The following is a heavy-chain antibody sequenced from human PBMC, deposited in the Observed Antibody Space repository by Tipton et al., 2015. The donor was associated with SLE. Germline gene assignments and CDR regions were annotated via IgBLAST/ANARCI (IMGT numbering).Heavy chain of an antibody. J-gene: IGHJ4*02. V-gene: IGHV3-30*02. CDR2: IRYDGSNK. Sequence: SLRLSCAASGFTFSSYGMHWVRQAPGKGLEWVAFIRYDGSNKYYADSVKGRFTISRDNSKNTLYLQMNSLRAEDTAVYYCATPSSGWYGAFDYWGQGTLVTVSS. D-gene: IGHD6-19*01. CDR3: ATPSSGWYGAFDY. CDR1: GFTFSSYG.